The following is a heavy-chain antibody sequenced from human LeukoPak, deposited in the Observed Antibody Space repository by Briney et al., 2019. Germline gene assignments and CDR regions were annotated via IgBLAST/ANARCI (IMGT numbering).Heavy chain of an antibody. J-gene: IGHJ3*02. D-gene: IGHD6-13*01. CDR1: GFTFSSYS. V-gene: IGHV3-21*01. Sequence: PGGSLRLSCAASGFTFSSYSMNWVRQAPGKGLEWVSSISSSSSYIYYADSVKGRFTISRDNAKNSLYLQMNSLRADDTAVYYCARDAGNDAFDIWGQGTMVTVSS. CDR2: ISSSSSYI. CDR3: ARDAGNDAFDI.